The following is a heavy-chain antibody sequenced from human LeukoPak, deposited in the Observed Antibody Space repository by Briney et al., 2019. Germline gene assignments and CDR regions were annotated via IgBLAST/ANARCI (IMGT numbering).Heavy chain of an antibody. CDR3: AKDRYSYTYQFDY. CDR1: GFTFSSYA. D-gene: IGHD5-18*01. Sequence: GGSLRLSCAASGFTFSSYAMSWVRQAPGRGLEWVSAISGSGGSTYYADSVKGRFTISRDNSKNTLYLQMNSLRAEDTAVYYCAKDRYSYTYQFDYWGQGTLVTVSS. CDR2: ISGSGGST. V-gene: IGHV3-23*01. J-gene: IGHJ4*02.